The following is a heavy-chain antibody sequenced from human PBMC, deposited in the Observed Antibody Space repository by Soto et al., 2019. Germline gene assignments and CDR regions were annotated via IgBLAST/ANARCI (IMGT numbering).Heavy chain of an antibody. D-gene: IGHD2-21*01. CDR3: ANDRRDCYFDK. V-gene: IGHV3-30*18. Sequence: QVQLVESGGGVVQPGRSLRLSCAASGFTFSSYGMYWVRQAPGKGLECVAYISHDGVNRYSADSVKGRFTIFRDNSKNTLYLQMNSLGSEDGAVSYWANDRRDCYFDKWGQGTLVTGSS. J-gene: IGHJ4*02. CDR1: GFTFSSYG. CDR2: ISHDGVNR.